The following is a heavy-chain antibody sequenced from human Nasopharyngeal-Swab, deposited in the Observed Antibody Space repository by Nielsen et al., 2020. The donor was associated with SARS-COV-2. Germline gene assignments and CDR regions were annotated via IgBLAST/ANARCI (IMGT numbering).Heavy chain of an antibody. V-gene: IGHV3-7*01. J-gene: IGHJ6*02. CDR3: ARDADSGSYAPVGMDV. D-gene: IGHD1-26*01. Sequence: VRQAPGKGLEWVANIKQDGSGKYYVDSVKGRFTISRDNAKNSLYLQMNSLRAEDTAVYYCARDADSGSYAPVGMDVWGQGTTVTVSS. CDR2: IKQDGSGK.